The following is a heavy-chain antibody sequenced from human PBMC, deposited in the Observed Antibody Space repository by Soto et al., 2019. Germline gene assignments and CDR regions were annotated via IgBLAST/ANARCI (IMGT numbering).Heavy chain of an antibody. CDR2: IYSGGST. J-gene: IGHJ4*02. D-gene: IGHD6-19*01. Sequence: GESLKISCAASGFTVSSNYMSWVRQAPGKGLEWVSVIYSGGSTYYADSVKGRFTISRHNSKNTLYLQMNSLRAEDTAVYYCASSQWLAGGVLDYWGQGTLVTVSS. CDR3: ASSQWLAGGVLDY. CDR1: GFTVSSNY. V-gene: IGHV3-53*04.